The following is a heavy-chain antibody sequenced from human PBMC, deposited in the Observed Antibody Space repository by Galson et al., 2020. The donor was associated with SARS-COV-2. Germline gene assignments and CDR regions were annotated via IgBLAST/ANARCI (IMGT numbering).Heavy chain of an antibody. J-gene: IGHJ4*01. D-gene: IGHD6-6*01. Sequence: SETLSLTCSVSNGSINNDYWAWIRQTPGKGLEWIGFFHSDGSNNYNPPLKSRITISVDTSKNQFSLTLNSVTAADTAVYYCARYTTSSVSFDYWGHGTLVTVSS. CDR3: ARYTTSSVSFDY. CDR1: NGSINNDY. V-gene: IGHV4-59*08. CDR2: FHSDGSN.